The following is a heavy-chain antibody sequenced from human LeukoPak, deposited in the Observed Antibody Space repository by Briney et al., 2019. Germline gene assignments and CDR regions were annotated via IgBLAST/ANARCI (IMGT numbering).Heavy chain of an antibody. V-gene: IGHV3-13*01. CDR2: IGTAGDT. Sequence: GGSLRLSCAASGFTVSSNYMSWVRHATGKGLEWVSAIGTAGDTYYPGSVKGRFTISRENAKNSLCLQMNSLRAGDTAVYYCASRNRYGAYDYWGQGTLVTVSS. CDR3: ASRNRYGAYDY. J-gene: IGHJ4*02. D-gene: IGHD4-17*01. CDR1: GFTVSSNY.